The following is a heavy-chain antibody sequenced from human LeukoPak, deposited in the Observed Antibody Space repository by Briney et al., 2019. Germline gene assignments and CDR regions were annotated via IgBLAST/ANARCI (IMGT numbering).Heavy chain of an antibody. Sequence: ASVKVSCKASGYTFTSYYMHWVRQAPGQGLEWMGIINPSGGSTSYAQKFQGRVTMTRDTSTRTVYMELSSLRSEDTAVYYCARVFDTYYYDSSGYLGDYWGQGTLVTVSS. D-gene: IGHD3-22*01. CDR2: INPSGGST. V-gene: IGHV1-46*01. CDR1: GYTFTSYY. J-gene: IGHJ4*02. CDR3: ARVFDTYYYDSSGYLGDY.